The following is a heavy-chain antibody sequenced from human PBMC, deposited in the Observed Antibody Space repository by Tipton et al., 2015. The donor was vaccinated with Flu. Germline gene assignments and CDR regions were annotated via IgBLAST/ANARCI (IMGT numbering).Heavy chain of an antibody. V-gene: IGHV3-30*03. D-gene: IGHD3-16*01. CDR1: GFTFSSYG. J-gene: IGHJ4*02. CDR2: IAKDGSNK. CDR3: ASQGWGAPYFDY. Sequence: SLRLSCAASGFTFSSYGMHWVRQAPGKGLEWVAVIAKDGSNKYYGDSVKGRFTISRDHSKNTLYLQMNSLRAEDTAVYYCASQGWGAPYFDYWGQGTLVTVSS.